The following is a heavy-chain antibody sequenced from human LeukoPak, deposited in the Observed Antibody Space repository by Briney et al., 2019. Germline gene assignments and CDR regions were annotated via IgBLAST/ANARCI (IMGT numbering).Heavy chain of an antibody. CDR3: ARHKDSYYHMDV. V-gene: IGHV4-34*01. CDR2: INHRGST. J-gene: IGHJ6*03. Sequence: SETLSLTCAVYGGSFSGYYWSWIRQPPGKGLEWIGEINHRGSTNYNPSLKSRAIISVDTSKNQLSLKLTSVTAADTAVYYCARHKDSYYHMDVWGNGTTVTISS. CDR1: GGSFSGYY.